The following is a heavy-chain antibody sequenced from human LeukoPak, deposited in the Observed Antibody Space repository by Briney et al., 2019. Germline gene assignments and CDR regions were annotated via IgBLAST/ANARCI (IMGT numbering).Heavy chain of an antibody. CDR2: IYYSGST. J-gene: IGHJ3*02. CDR3: AARTTGTFWAFDI. V-gene: IGHV4-59*01. Sequence: SETLSLTCTVSGGSISSYYWGWIRQPPGKGLEWIGYIYYSGSTNYNPSLKSRVTISVDTSKNQFSLKLSSVTAADTAVYYCAARTTGTFWAFDIWGQGTMVTVSS. CDR1: GGSISSYY. D-gene: IGHD1-1*01.